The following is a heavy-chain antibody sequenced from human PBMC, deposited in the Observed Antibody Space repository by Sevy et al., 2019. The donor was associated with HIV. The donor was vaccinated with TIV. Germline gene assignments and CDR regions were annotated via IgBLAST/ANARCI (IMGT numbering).Heavy chain of an antibody. V-gene: IGHV3-48*03. CDR1: GFRFSSYE. CDR2: ISNSGTNI. J-gene: IGHJ4*02. CDR3: ASHYYDSTGYYYPLDY. D-gene: IGHD3-22*01. Sequence: GGSLRLSCAASGFRFSSYEMNWVRQAPGKGLEWVASISNSGTNIYYSDSVRGRFTISRDTAKNSLYLQMNSLRAEDTAVYYCASHYYDSTGYYYPLDYWGQGTLVTVSS.